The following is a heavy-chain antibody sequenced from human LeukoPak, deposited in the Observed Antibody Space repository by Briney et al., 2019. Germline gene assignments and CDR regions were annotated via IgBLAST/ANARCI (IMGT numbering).Heavy chain of an antibody. Sequence: SETLSLTCTVSGGSISSYYWSWIRQPPGKGLEWIGHIYYSGSTNYNPSLKGRVTISLDRSKDQFSLKLSSVTAADTAVYYCARINAVIGGNAFDIWGQGTMVTVSS. CDR1: GGSISSYY. V-gene: IGHV4-59*01. D-gene: IGHD2/OR15-2a*01. CDR2: IYYSGST. CDR3: ARINAVIGGNAFDI. J-gene: IGHJ3*02.